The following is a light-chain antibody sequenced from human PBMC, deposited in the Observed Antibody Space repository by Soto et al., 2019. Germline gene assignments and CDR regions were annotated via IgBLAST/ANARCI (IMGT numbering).Light chain of an antibody. CDR3: QQYNNWPQT. Sequence: EIVMTQSPATLSVSPGERATLSCRASQSVSSNLAWYQQKPGQAPRLLIYDASTRATGIPARFSGSGSGTEFHLTVSSLQSEDFAVYYCQQYNNWPQTFGQGTKVEIK. J-gene: IGKJ1*01. CDR2: DAS. CDR1: QSVSSN. V-gene: IGKV3-15*01.